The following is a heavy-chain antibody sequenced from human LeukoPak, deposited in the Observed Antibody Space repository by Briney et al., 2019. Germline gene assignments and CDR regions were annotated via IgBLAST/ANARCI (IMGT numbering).Heavy chain of an antibody. D-gene: IGHD3-10*01. CDR2: ISAYNGYT. CDR1: GYTFTSYG. CDR3: ASSKYYYGSGSPITTFDY. J-gene: IGHJ4*02. Sequence: ASVKVSCKASGYTFTSYGISWVRQTPGQGLEWMGWISAYNGYTNYAQKLQGSITMATDTSTSTAYMELRSLRSDDTAVYYCASSKYYYGSGSPITTFDYRGQGTLVTVSS. V-gene: IGHV1-18*01.